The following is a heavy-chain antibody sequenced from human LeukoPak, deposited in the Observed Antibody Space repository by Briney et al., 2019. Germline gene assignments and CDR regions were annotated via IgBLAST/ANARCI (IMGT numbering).Heavy chain of an antibody. CDR3: ARRHTVTTYYYYYGMDV. D-gene: IGHD4-17*01. J-gene: IGHJ6*04. CDR1: GGSFSGYY. V-gene: IGHV4-34*01. Sequence: PSETLSLTCAVYGGSFSGYYWSWIRQPPGKGLEWIGEINHSGSTNYNPSLKSRVTISVDTSKNQFSLKLSSVTAADTAVYYCARRHTVTTYYYYYGMDVWGKGTTVTVSS. CDR2: INHSGST.